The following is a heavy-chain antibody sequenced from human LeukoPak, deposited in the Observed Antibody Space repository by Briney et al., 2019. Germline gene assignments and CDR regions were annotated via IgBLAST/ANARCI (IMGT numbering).Heavy chain of an antibody. Sequence: GGSLRLSCAASGFTFSDYYMSWIRQAPGKGLEWVSYISSSSSYTNYADSVKGRFAISRDNAKNSLYLQMNSLRAEDTAVYYCARFSDFWSGRDYWGQGTLVTVSS. J-gene: IGHJ4*02. CDR3: ARFSDFWSGRDY. CDR1: GFTFSDYY. CDR2: ISSSSSYT. V-gene: IGHV3-11*06. D-gene: IGHD3-3*01.